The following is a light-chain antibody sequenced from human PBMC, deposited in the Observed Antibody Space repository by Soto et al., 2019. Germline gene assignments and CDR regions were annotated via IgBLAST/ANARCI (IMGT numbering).Light chain of an antibody. CDR2: AAS. CDR3: QKYSSVPV. J-gene: IGKJ3*01. Sequence: DIQMTQSPTSLSASVGDRVTITCRASQGIRNYVAWYQQIPGKAPKLLIYAASTLQSGVPSRFSGSGSGTDFTLTMNGLQPDDVATYSCQKYSSVPVFGPGTKVEIK. V-gene: IGKV1-27*01. CDR1: QGIRNY.